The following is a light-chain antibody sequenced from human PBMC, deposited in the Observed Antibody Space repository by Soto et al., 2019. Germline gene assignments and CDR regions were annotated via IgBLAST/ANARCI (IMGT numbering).Light chain of an antibody. V-gene: IGKV1-39*01. Sequence: DIQMTQSPSSLYASVGDRVTITCRASQSIRSYLNWYQQKPRKAPKLLIYAASSLQSGDPSRFSGRGSGTDFTLTISSLQPEDFATYYCQQSYSTTWTFGQGTMVEIK. CDR2: AAS. CDR3: QQSYSTTWT. J-gene: IGKJ1*01. CDR1: QSIRSY.